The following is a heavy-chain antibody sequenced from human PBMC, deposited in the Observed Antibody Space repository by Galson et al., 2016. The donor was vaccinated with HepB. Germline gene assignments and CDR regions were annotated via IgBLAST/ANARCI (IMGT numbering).Heavy chain of an antibody. V-gene: IGHV3-74*01. CDR2: INSDGSRT. CDR1: GFTLSSYW. D-gene: IGHD5-12*01. Sequence: SLRLSCADSGFTLSSYWMHWVRQAPGKGLVWVSRINSDGSRTTYADSVKGRFTISRDNAKNTLYLQMNSLRVEDTAVYYCARGTNSGYDKIDYWGQGTLVIVSS. CDR3: ARGTNSGYDKIDY. J-gene: IGHJ4*02.